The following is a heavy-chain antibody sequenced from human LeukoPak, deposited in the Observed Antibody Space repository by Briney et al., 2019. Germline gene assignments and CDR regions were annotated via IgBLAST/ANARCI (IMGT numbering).Heavy chain of an antibody. D-gene: IGHD5-24*01. J-gene: IGHJ3*02. CDR1: GGSISSYY. V-gene: IGHV4-59*01. CDR3: AGRLWRRDGYNLSAFDI. CDR2: IYYSGST. Sequence: PSGTLSLTCTVSGGSISSYYWNCIRQPPGKGLEWIGYIYYSGSTNYNPSLKSRVTISVDTSKNQFSLKLSSVTAADTAVYYCAGRLWRRDGYNLSAFDIWGQGTMVTVSS.